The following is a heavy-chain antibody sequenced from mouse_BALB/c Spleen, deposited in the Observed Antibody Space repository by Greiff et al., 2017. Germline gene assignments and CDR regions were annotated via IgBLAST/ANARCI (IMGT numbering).Heavy chain of an antibody. V-gene: IGHV1-54*01. CDR3: ARSTARAAFDY. Sequence: QVQLKESGAELVRPGTSVKVSCKASGYAFTNYLIEWVKQRPGQGLEWIGVINPGSGGTNYNEKFKGKATLTADKSSSTAYMQLSSLTSDDSAVYFCARSTARAAFDYWGQGTTLTVSS. CDR1: GYAFTNYL. D-gene: IGHD3-2*01. CDR2: INPGSGGT. J-gene: IGHJ2*01.